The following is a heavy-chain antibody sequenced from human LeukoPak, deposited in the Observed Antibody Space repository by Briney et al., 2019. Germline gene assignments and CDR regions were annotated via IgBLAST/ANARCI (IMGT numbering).Heavy chain of an antibody. Sequence: GRSLRLSCAASGFTFSTHGMHWVRQAPGKGLEWVSLIWYDGSNKYYADSVKGRFTISRDNSKNTLYLQMNSLRAEDTAVYYCARGRASVTSSWDPSFDYWGQGALVTVSS. CDR3: ARGRASVTSSWDPSFDY. J-gene: IGHJ4*02. CDR2: IWYDGSNK. V-gene: IGHV3-33*01. CDR1: GFTFSTHG. D-gene: IGHD6-13*01.